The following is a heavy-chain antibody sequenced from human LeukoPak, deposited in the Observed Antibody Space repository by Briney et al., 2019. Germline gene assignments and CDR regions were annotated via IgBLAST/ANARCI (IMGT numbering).Heavy chain of an antibody. J-gene: IGHJ4*02. CDR2: ISGSGGST. Sequence: QSGGSLRLSCAASGFTFSTYPMKWVRQAPGKGLEWVSTISGSGGSTYYADSVKGRFTISRDNSKNTLYLQMNSLRAEDTAIYYCAKERPQTTSFDYWGQGTLVTVSS. CDR3: AKERPQTTSFDY. D-gene: IGHD2/OR15-2a*01. V-gene: IGHV3-23*01. CDR1: GFTFSTYP.